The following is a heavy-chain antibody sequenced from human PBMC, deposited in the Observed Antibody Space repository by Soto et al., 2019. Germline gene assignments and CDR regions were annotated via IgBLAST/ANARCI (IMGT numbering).Heavy chain of an antibody. J-gene: IGHJ4*02. Sequence: QVQLQESGPGLVKPSQTLSLICTVSGDSISSGSYYWSWIRQYPGKGLEWVGSIYFRGNTFYNPSLKRRLTLSVDTSGNQLSLELSSVIDADTGVYFCARNPWRLAKFDFWGQGILVTVSS. CDR1: GDSISSGSYY. CDR3: ARNPWRLAKFDF. CDR2: IYFRGNT. V-gene: IGHV4-31*03. D-gene: IGHD2-21*02.